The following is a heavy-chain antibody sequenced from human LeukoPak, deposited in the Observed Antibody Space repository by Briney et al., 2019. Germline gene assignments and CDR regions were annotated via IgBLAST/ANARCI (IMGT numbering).Heavy chain of an antibody. D-gene: IGHD3-22*01. J-gene: IGHJ4*02. CDR2: ISSSGSTI. CDR1: GFTFSDYY. V-gene: IGHV3-11*01. CDR3: ARDFQYYYDSSGYYSY. Sequence: GSLRLPCAASGFTFSDYYMSWIRQAPGKGLEWVSYISSSGSTIYYADSVKGRFTISRDNAKNSLYLQMNSLRAEDTAVYYCARDFQYYYDSSGYYSYWGQGTLVTVSS.